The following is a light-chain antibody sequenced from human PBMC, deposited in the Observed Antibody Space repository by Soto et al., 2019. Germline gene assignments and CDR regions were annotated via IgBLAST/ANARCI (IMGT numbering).Light chain of an antibody. J-gene: IGKJ1*01. CDR1: QSVSSSY. Sequence: EIVLTQSPGTLSLSPGERATLSCRASQSVSSSYLAWYQQKPGQAPRLLIYGASSRATGIPDGFSGSGSGTYFTVTISRLEPEDFAVYYCHQYGSSPWTFSQGTKVEIK. CDR2: GAS. V-gene: IGKV3-20*01. CDR3: HQYGSSPWT.